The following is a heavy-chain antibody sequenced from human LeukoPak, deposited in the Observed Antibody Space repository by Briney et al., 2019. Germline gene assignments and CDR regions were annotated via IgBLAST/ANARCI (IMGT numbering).Heavy chain of an antibody. D-gene: IGHD1-26*01. CDR3: ARARYRGDPSVFDI. J-gene: IGHJ3*02. CDR1: GFTVSSNY. V-gene: IGHV3-53*01. Sequence: GGSLRLSCAASGFTVSSNYMNWVRQAPGKGLEWVSFISGGDTTFYADSVKGRFTISRDNSKNTVFLQLNSLRAEDTALYYCARARYRGDPSVFDIWGQGTMVTVSS. CDR2: ISGGDTT.